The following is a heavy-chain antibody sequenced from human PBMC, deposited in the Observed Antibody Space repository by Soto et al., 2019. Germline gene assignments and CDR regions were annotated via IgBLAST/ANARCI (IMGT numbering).Heavy chain of an antibody. CDR3: ARVDYCSGGSCYWIPVDY. D-gene: IGHD2-15*01. CDR1: GLTFSSYS. CDR2: ISSSSSYI. Sequence: PGESLKISCADSGLTFSSYSMNWVRQAPGKGLEWVSSISSSSSYIYYADSVKGRFTISRDNAKNSLYLQMNSLRAEDTAVYYCARVDYCSGGSCYWIPVDYWGQGTLVTVSS. V-gene: IGHV3-21*01. J-gene: IGHJ4*02.